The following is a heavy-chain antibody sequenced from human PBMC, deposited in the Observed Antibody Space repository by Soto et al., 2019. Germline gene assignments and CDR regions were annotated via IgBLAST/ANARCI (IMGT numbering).Heavy chain of an antibody. CDR1: GFTLSSYA. CDR3: ARDYYKYYDSSGYYRSPAY. Sequence: GGSLRLSCAASGFTLSSYAMHWVRQAPGKGLEWVALISYDGSDKDYADSVKGRFTISRDNSRNTLFLQMNSLRAEDTAVYYCARDYYKYYDSSGYYRSPAYWGQGTLVNVSS. CDR2: ISYDGSDK. V-gene: IGHV3-30-3*01. J-gene: IGHJ4*02. D-gene: IGHD3-22*01.